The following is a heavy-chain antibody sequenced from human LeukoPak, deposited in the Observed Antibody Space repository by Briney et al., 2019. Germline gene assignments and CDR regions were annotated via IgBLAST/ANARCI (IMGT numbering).Heavy chain of an antibody. CDR2: INPNSGGT. CDR3: ARDGWGTDY. Sequence: GASVKVSCKASGYTFTSYGISWVRQAPGQGLEWMRWINPNSGGTNYAQKFQGRVTMTRDTSISTAYMELSRLRSDDTAVYYCARDGWGTDYWGQGTLATVSS. V-gene: IGHV1-2*02. D-gene: IGHD1/OR15-1a*01. CDR1: GYTFTSYG. J-gene: IGHJ4*02.